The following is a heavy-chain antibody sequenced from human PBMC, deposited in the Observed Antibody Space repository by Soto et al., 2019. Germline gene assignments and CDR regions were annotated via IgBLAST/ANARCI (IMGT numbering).Heavy chain of an antibody. J-gene: IGHJ3*02. CDR1: GFTFSNAW. V-gene: IGHV3-15*07. CDR2: IKSKTDGGTT. CDR3: TTDNDFWSGYSDAFDI. Sequence: EVQLVESGGGLVKPGGSLRLSCAASGFTFSNAWMNWVRQAPGKGLEWVGRIKSKTDGGTTDYAAPVKGRFTISRDDSTNTLYLQMNSLKTEDTAVYYCTTDNDFWSGYSDAFDIWGQGTMVTVSS. D-gene: IGHD3-3*01.